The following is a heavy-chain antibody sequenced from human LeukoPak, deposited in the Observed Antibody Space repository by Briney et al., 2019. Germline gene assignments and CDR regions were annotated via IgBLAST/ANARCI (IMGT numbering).Heavy chain of an antibody. CDR1: GYTLTELS. CDR2: FDPEDGET. J-gene: IGHJ3*02. CDR3: ATDQTIVGATGMYAFDI. V-gene: IGHV1-24*01. Sequence: ASVKVSCKVSGYTLTELSMHWVRQAPGKGLEWMGGFDPEDGETIYAQKFQGRVAMTEDTSTDTAYMELSSLRSEDTAVYYCATDQTIVGATGMYAFDIWGQGTMVTVSS. D-gene: IGHD1-26*01.